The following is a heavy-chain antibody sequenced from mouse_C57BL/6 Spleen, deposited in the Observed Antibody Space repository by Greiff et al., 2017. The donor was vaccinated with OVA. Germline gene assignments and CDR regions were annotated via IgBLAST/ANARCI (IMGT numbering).Heavy chain of an antibody. CDR3: AKNGRDYGSSYDWYFDV. D-gene: IGHD1-1*01. Sequence: QVQLQQSGPGLVQPSQSLSITCTVSGFSLTSYGVHWVRQSPGKGLEWLGVIWRGGSTDYNAAFMSRLSITKDNSKSQVFFKMNSLQADDTAIYYCAKNGRDYGSSYDWYFDVWGTGTTVTVSS. CDR1: GFSLTSYG. J-gene: IGHJ1*03. CDR2: IWRGGST. V-gene: IGHV2-5*01.